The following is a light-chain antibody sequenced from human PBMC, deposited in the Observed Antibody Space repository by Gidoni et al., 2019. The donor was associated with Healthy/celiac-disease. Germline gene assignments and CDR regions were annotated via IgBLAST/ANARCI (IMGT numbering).Light chain of an antibody. CDR2: AAS. V-gene: IGKV1-39*01. CDR3: QQSYSTPT. J-gene: IGKJ3*01. Sequence: DIQMTQSPSSLSASVGDRVTITCRASQSISSSLNWYQQKPGKAPKLLIYAASILQSGVTSRFSFSGSGTDFTLTLSSLQPEYFATYYCQQSYSTPTFGPGTKVYI. CDR1: QSISSS.